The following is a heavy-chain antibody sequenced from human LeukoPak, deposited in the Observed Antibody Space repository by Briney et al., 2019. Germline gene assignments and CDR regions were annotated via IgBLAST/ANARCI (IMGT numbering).Heavy chain of an antibody. J-gene: IGHJ6*03. V-gene: IGHV3-48*01. CDR1: GFTFSSYS. CDR2: ISSLSGTI. D-gene: IGHD2-2*01. Sequence: GGSLRLSCAASGFTFSSYSMNWVRQAPGEGLEWVSYISSLSGTIYYADSVKGRFTISRDNAKNSLYLQMDSLRAEDTAVYYCARGVGPAMSAYYYYYMDVWGKGTTVTISS. CDR3: ARGVGPAMSAYYYYYMDV.